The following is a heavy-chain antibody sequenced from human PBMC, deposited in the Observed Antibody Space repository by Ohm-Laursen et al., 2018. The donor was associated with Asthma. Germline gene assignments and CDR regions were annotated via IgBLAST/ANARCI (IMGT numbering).Heavy chain of an antibody. CDR2: INSVFGTS. D-gene: IGHD2-15*01. CDR3: ARKAGSCISSTCYSLDF. Sequence: GSSVKVSCKSLGGTLGTSVIGWVRQAPGQGLEWLGGINSVFGTSTYAQKFHDRFTITADESTSTVYMELSGLRSEDTAVYYCARKAGSCISSTCYSLDFWGQGTLVTVSS. J-gene: IGHJ4*02. V-gene: IGHV1-69*01. CDR1: GGTLGTSV.